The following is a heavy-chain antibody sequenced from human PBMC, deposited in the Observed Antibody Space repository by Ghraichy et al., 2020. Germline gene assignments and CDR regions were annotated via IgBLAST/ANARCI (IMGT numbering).Heavy chain of an antibody. Sequence: SETLSLTCAVYGGSFSGYYWSWIRQPPGKGLEWIGEINHSGSTNYNPSLKSRVTISVDTSKNQFSLKLSSVTAADTAVYYCARGVFGLWAARLDYWGQGTLVTVSS. CDR3: ARGVFGLWAARLDY. J-gene: IGHJ4*02. CDR1: GGSFSGYY. D-gene: IGHD6-6*01. CDR2: INHSGST. V-gene: IGHV4-34*01.